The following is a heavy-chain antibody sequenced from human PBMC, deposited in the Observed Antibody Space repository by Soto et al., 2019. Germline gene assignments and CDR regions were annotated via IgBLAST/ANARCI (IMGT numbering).Heavy chain of an antibody. CDR3: AAAPHKRSAAGRVDYYYGMDV. CDR1: GFTFTSSA. Sequence: GASVKVSCKASGFTFTSSAVQWVRQARGQRLEWIGWIVVGSGNTNYAQKFQERVTITRDMSTSTAYMELSSLRSEDTAVYYCAAAPHKRSAAGRVDYYYGMDVWGQGTTVTVSS. J-gene: IGHJ6*02. CDR2: IVVGSGNT. V-gene: IGHV1-58*01. D-gene: IGHD6-25*01.